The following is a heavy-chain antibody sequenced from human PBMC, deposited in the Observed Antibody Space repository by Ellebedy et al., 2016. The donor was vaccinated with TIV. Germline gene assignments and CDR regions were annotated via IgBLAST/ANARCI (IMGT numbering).Heavy chain of an antibody. D-gene: IGHD3-10*01. CDR3: ARQVLLWSGDRIPRWFDP. Sequence: GESLKISCTASGFTFSNYWMSWVRQAPGKGLEWVANIKQDGSEKNYVDSVKGRFTISRDNAKTSLYLQMNSLRAEDTAVYYCARQVLLWSGDRIPRWFDPWGQGTLVTVSS. CDR1: GFTFSNYW. CDR2: IKQDGSEK. V-gene: IGHV3-7*01. J-gene: IGHJ5*02.